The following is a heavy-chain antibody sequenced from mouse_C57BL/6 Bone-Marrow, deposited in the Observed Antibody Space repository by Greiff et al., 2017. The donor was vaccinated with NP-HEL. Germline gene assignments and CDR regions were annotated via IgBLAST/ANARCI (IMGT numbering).Heavy chain of an antibody. Sequence: VQLKESGPELVKPGASVKISCKASGYSFTGYYMNWVKQSPEKSLEWIGEINPSTGGTTYNQKFKAKATLTVDKSSSTAYMQLKSLTSEDSAVYYCATFITGAMDYWGQGTSVTVSS. V-gene: IGHV1-42*01. J-gene: IGHJ4*01. CDR3: ATFITGAMDY. CDR2: INPSTGGT. D-gene: IGHD1-1*01. CDR1: GYSFTGYY.